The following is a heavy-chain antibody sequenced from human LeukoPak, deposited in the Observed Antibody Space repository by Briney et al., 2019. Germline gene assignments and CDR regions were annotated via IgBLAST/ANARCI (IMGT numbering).Heavy chain of an antibody. D-gene: IGHD3-3*01. J-gene: IGHJ1*01. CDR2: IYYSGST. CDR1: GCSISTYY. V-gene: IGHV4-59*01. Sequence: PSETLSLTCTGSGCSISTYYWSWIRQPPGKGLEWMRNIYYSGSTNYNPSLKSRDTISVDTSNNQFSLKLTSVTAADTAVYYCASGDFWSGDLIQHWCQGTLVTVSS. CDR3: ASGDFWSGDLIQH.